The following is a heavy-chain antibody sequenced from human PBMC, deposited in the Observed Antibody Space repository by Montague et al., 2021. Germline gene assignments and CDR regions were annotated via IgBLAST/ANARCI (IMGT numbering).Heavy chain of an antibody. D-gene: IGHD1-26*01. CDR1: GGSFRGSS. V-gene: IGHV4-34*01. J-gene: IGHJ5*02. CDR2: ITYSGSA. CDR3: ARALDQGATLMRAAAAPGSYFDP. Sequence: SETLSLTCAVDGGSFRGSSWSWMRLPSGKGLEWMGEITYSGSASYNPSLRGRVSISLDTSKNQFSLKLISVTAADTAVYFCARALDQGATLMRAAAAPGSYFDPWGQGTPVTVSS.